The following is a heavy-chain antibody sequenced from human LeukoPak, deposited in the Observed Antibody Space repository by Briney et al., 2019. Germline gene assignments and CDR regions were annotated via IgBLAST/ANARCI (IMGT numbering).Heavy chain of an antibody. CDR2: IYYDDST. Sequence: GGSLTLSCAASGFTVSGNYMSWVRHGPGKGLEWVAVIYYDDSTSYADSVRGRFTITRDISRPTLYLQMNTLRAEDTAVYYCERELRGPSTAFDYWGQGTLVTVSS. CDR1: GFTVSGNY. D-gene: IGHD4-17*01. CDR3: ERELRGPSTAFDY. J-gene: IGHJ4*02. V-gene: IGHV3-66*01.